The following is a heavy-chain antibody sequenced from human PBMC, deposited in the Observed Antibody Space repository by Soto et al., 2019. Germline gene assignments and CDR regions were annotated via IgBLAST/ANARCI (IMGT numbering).Heavy chain of an antibody. D-gene: IGHD2-2*01. V-gene: IGHV1-69*06. CDR3: ARDTEVVPAAISGLGWFEP. CDR2: IIPIFGTA. Sequence: QVQLVQSGAEVKKPGSSVKVSCKASGGTFSSYAISWVRQAPGQGLEWMRGIIPIFGTANYAQKFQGRVTIHADKSTSTAYMELSSLRSEDTAVSYCARDTEVVPAAISGLGWFEPWGQGTLVTVSS. J-gene: IGHJ5*02. CDR1: GGTFSSYA.